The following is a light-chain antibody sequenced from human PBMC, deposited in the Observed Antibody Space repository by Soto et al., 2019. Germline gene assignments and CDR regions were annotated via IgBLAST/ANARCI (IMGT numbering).Light chain of an antibody. CDR2: KAS. CDR1: QTISSW. Sequence: DIRMTQSPSTLSGSVGDRVTITCRASQTISSWFAWYQQKPGKAPKLLIYKASTLKSGVPSRFSGSGSGTEITLTISSLQPDDFANYYCQHYNSYSEAFGQGTKVELK. CDR3: QHYNSYSEA. V-gene: IGKV1-5*03. J-gene: IGKJ1*01.